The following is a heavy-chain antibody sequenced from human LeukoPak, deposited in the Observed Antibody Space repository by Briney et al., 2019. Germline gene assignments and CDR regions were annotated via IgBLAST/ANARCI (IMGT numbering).Heavy chain of an antibody. J-gene: IGHJ5*02. D-gene: IGHD5-18*01. V-gene: IGHV1-2*02. CDR3: ARDGPFYSFREYSHSGNWFDP. Sequence: RASVKVSCKASGYTFTGYYMHWVRQAPRQGLEWMGWINPNSGGTNYAQKFQGRVTMTRDTSISTAYMELSRLRSDDTAVYYCARDGPFYSFREYSHSGNWFDPWGQGTLVTVSS. CDR2: INPNSGGT. CDR1: GYTFTGYY.